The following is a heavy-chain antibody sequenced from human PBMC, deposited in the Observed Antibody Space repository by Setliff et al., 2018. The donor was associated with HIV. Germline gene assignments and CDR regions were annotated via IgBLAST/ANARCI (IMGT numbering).Heavy chain of an antibody. J-gene: IGHJ2*01. CDR2: VYSGDHT. Sequence: GGSLRLSCAASGFTVSSNYMSRVRQAPGKGLEWVSVVYSGDHTYYADSVNGRFTISRDNTKNALYLEMNSLKVEDTAVYYCARDPDTTSKVDLWGRGTLVTVSS. CDR1: GFTVSSNY. D-gene: IGHD5-18*01. CDR3: ARDPDTTSKVDL. V-gene: IGHV3-53*01.